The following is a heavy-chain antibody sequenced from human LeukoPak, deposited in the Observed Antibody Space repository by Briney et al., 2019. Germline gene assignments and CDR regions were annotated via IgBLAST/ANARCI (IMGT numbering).Heavy chain of an antibody. Sequence: SETLSLTRTVSGGSISSGSYYWSWIRQPAGKGLEWIGRIYTSGSTNYNPSLKSRVTISVDTSKNQFSLKLSSVTAADTAVYYCARDRFGDYGRYYYYYMDVWGKGTTVTVSS. CDR3: ARDRFGDYGRYYYYYMDV. J-gene: IGHJ6*03. CDR1: GGSISSGSYY. D-gene: IGHD4-17*01. V-gene: IGHV4-61*02. CDR2: IYTSGST.